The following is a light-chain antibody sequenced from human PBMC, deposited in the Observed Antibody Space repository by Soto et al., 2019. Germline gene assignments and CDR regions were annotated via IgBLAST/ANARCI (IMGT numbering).Light chain of an antibody. Sequence: LTQPASVSGSPGQSIAISCTGTSSDVGGYNYVSWYQQHPGKAPKLMIYDVNNRPSGVSNRFSGSKSGNTASLTISGLQAEDEADYYCCSYTTSSTYVFGTGTKVTVL. J-gene: IGLJ1*01. CDR3: CSYTTSSTYV. CDR2: DVN. CDR1: SSDVGGYNY. V-gene: IGLV2-14*03.